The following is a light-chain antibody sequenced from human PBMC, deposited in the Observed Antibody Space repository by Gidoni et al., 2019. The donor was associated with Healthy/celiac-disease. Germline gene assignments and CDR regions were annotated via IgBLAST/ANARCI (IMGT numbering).Light chain of an antibody. J-gene: IGLJ3*02. CDR3: QSYDSSLSGSV. CDR1: SIGAGYD. V-gene: IGLV1-40*01. CDR2: GNK. Sequence: QSVLTQPPSVSGAPGQRVTISCTGSSIGAGYDVHWYPQLPGTAPKLLIYGNKNRPSGVPDRFSGSKSGTSASLAITGLQAEEEADYHCQSYDSSLSGSVCGGGTRLTVL.